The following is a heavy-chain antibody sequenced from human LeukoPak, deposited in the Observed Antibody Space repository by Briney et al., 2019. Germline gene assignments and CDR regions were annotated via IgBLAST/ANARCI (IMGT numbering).Heavy chain of an antibody. CDR3: AMIEQVVSNVEGGY. Sequence: GGSLRLSCAASGFTFSSYWMSWVRQAPGKGLEWVANIKQDGSEKYYVDSVKGRFTISRDNAKNSLYLQMNSPRADDTAVYFCAMIEQVVSNVEGGYWGQGTLVTVSS. J-gene: IGHJ4*02. CDR1: GFTFSSYW. V-gene: IGHV3-7*01. D-gene: IGHD6-6*01. CDR2: IKQDGSEK.